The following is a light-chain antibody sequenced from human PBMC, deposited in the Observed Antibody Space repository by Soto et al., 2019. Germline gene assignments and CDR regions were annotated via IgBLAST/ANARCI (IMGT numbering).Light chain of an antibody. CDR3: QQRSNWQGFP. Sequence: ATLSCRSSQSVSRYLAWYQQKPGQAPRLLIYDASNRATGIPARFSGSGSGTDFTLTISSLEPEDFAIYYCQQRSNWQGFPFGPGTKVDIK. J-gene: IGKJ3*01. V-gene: IGKV3-11*01. CDR2: DAS. CDR1: QSVSRY.